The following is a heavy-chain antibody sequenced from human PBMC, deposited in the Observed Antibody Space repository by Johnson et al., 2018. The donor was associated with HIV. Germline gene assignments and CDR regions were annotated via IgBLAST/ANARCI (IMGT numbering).Heavy chain of an antibody. CDR2: IRYDGSNK. D-gene: IGHD6-13*01. V-gene: IGHV3-30*02. Sequence: QVQLVESGGDMVQPGRSLRLSCAASGFNFNIYAMHWVRQAPGKGLEWVAFIRYDGSNKYYADSVKGRFTISRDNSKNTLYLQMNSLRAEDTAVYYCAETPGIAAAGTGYAFDIWGQGTMVTVSS. CDR3: AETPGIAAAGTGYAFDI. CDR1: GFNFNIYA. J-gene: IGHJ3*02.